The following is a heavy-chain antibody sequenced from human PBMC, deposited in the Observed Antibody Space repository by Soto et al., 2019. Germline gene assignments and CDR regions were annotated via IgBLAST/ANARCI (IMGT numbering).Heavy chain of an antibody. D-gene: IGHD3-9*01. CDR2: ISSSSNYI. Sequence: EVQLVESGGGLVKPGGSLRLSCAASGFTFSSYSMNWVRQAPGKGLEWVSSISSSSNYIYYADSVKGRFTISRDNAKNSLYVQMNSLRAEDTAVYYCARAIQSRYFGYGMDVWGQGTTVIVSS. CDR3: ARAIQSRYFGYGMDV. J-gene: IGHJ6*02. CDR1: GFTFSSYS. V-gene: IGHV3-21*01.